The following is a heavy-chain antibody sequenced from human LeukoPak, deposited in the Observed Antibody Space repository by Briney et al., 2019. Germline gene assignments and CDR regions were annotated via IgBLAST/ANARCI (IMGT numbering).Heavy chain of an antibody. V-gene: IGHV3-74*01. D-gene: IGHD6-6*01. CDR3: ASMGLAARPAH. CDR2: INSDGSST. J-gene: IGHJ4*02. Sequence: GGSLRLSCAASGFTFSSYWMHWVRQAPGKGLVWVSRINSDGSSTSYADSVKGRFTISRDNAKNTLYLQMNSLRAEATAVYYCASMGLAARPAHWGQGTLVTVSS. CDR1: GFTFSSYW.